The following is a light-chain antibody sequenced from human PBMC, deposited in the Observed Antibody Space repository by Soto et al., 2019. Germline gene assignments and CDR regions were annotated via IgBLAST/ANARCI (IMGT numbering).Light chain of an antibody. CDR1: SGSIASNY. Sequence: NFMLTQPHSVSESPGKTVTISCTGSSGSIASNYVQWYQQRPGSAPTTVIYGDNQRPSGVPDRFSGSIDSSSNSASLTISGLKTDDEADYYCQSYDSSTHVVCGGGTKLTVL. CDR2: GDN. J-gene: IGLJ2*01. CDR3: QSYDSSTHVV. V-gene: IGLV6-57*02.